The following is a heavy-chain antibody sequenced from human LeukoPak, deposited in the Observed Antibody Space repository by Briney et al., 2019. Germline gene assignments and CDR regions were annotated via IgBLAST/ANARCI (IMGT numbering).Heavy chain of an antibody. CDR3: ARYPRGVGESTAYYFDF. J-gene: IGHJ4*02. Sequence: GGSLRLSCAASGFTVSSNYMNWVRQAPGKGLEWVSVIYSGGSTYYSNSVKGRFTISRDISNNTLYLQMNSLRAEDTAVYYCARYPRGVGESTAYYFDFWGQGTLVTVSS. CDR2: IYSGGST. V-gene: IGHV3-66*01. D-gene: IGHD3-10*01. CDR1: GFTVSSNY.